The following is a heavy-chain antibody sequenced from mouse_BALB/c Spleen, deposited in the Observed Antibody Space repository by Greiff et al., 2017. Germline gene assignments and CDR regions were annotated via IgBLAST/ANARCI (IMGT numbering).Heavy chain of an antibody. CDR2: ISSGSSTI. V-gene: IGHV5-17*02. CDR3: AMITTGFAY. J-gene: IGHJ3*01. CDR1: GFTFSSFG. Sequence: EVKLLESGGGLVQPGRSRKLSCAASGFTFSSFGMHWVRQAPEKGLEWVAYISSGSSTIYYADTVKGRFTISRDNPKNTLFLQMTSLRSEDTAMYYCAMITTGFAYWGQGTLVTVSA. D-gene: IGHD2-4*01.